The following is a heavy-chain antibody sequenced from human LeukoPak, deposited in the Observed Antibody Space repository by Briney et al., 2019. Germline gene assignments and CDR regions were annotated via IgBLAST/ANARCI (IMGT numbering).Heavy chain of an antibody. CDR3: ARDRTQYSGSYYDNYYYYMDV. Sequence: GASVKVSCKASGYTFTSYGISWVRQAPGQGLEWMGWISAYNGNTNYAQKLQGRVTMTTDTSTSTAYMELRSLRSDDTAVYYCARDRTQYSGSYYDNYYYYMDVWGKGTTVTVSS. D-gene: IGHD1-26*01. V-gene: IGHV1-18*01. CDR2: ISAYNGNT. CDR1: GYTFTSYG. J-gene: IGHJ6*03.